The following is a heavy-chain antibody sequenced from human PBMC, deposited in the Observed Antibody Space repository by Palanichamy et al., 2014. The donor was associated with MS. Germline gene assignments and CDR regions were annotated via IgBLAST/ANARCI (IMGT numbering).Heavy chain of an antibody. CDR2: IYYSGST. V-gene: IGHV4-31*03. J-gene: IGHJ4*02. D-gene: IGHD2-2*01. Sequence: VQLRESGPGLVKPSQTLSLTCTVSGGSISSGASYWSWIRQHPGKGLEWIGYIYYSGSTYYNPSLKSRVTILVDTSKNQFSLKLNSVTAADTAVYYCARGTCSTASCSRERRYFDSWGQGTLVAVSS. CDR1: GGSISSGASY. CDR3: ARGTCSTASCSRERRYFDS.